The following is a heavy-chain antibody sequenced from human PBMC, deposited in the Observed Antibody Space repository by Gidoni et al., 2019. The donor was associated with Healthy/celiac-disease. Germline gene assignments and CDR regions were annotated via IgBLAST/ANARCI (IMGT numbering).Heavy chain of an antibody. J-gene: IGHJ4*02. CDR1: GYTFTSYY. D-gene: IGHD6-19*01. V-gene: IGHV1-46*01. CDR2: INPSGGST. Sequence: QVQLVQSGAEVKKPGASVKVSCKASGYTFTSYYMHWVRQAPGQGLEWMGIINPSGGSTSYAQKFQGRVTMTRDTSTSTVYMELSSLRSEDTAVYYCAASDTVAGPDYWGQGTLVTVSS. CDR3: AASDTVAGPDY.